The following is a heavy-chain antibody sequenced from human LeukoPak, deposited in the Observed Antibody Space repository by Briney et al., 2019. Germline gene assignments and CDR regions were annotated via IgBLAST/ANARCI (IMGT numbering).Heavy chain of an antibody. V-gene: IGHV3-33*01. CDR1: GFTFSSYG. CDR2: IWYDGSNK. J-gene: IGHJ3*02. CDR3: ARDIPHRWVGPDDAFDI. Sequence: GGSLRLSCAASGFTFSSYGMHWVRQAPGKGLEWVALIWYDGSNKYYTDSVKGRFTISRDNAKNSQYLQMNSLRAEDTAVYYCARDIPHRWVGPDDAFDIWGQGTMVTVSS. D-gene: IGHD2-2*02.